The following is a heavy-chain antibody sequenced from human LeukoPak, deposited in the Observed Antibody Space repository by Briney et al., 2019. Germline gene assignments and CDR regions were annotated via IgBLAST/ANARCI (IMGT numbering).Heavy chain of an antibody. V-gene: IGHV1-2*02. Sequence: ASVKVSCKASGYTFTGYYMHWVRQAPGQGLEWMGWINPNSGGTNYAQKIQGRVTMTRDTSISTAYMELSRLRSDDTAVYYCARDDTWAFDYWGQGTLVTASS. CDR3: ARDDTWAFDY. D-gene: IGHD1-26*01. J-gene: IGHJ4*02. CDR2: INPNSGGT. CDR1: GYTFTGYY.